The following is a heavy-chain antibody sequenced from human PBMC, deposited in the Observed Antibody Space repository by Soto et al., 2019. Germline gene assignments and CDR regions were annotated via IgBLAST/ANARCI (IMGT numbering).Heavy chain of an antibody. V-gene: IGHV6-1*01. J-gene: IGHJ6*02. CDR3: ARGVGYCSSTSCYDPRDPLIYGMDV. CDR1: GDSVSSNSAA. Sequence: SQTLSLTCAISGDSVSSNSAAWNWIRQSPSRGLEWLGRTYYRSKWYNDYAVSVKSRITINPDTSKNQFSLQLNSVTPKDTAVYYCARGVGYCSSTSCYDPRDPLIYGMDVWGQGTTVTVSS. CDR2: TYYRSKWYN. D-gene: IGHD2-2*01.